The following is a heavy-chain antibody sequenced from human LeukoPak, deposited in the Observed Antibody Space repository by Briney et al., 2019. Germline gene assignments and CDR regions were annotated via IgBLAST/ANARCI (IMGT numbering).Heavy chain of an antibody. V-gene: IGHV3-33*06. J-gene: IGHJ4*02. D-gene: IGHD3/OR15-3a*01. CDR3: AKEYQRLNSAILDSPDY. CDR1: GFTFSSYG. CDR2: IWYDGSNK. Sequence: GGSLRLSCAASGFTFSSYGMHWVRQAPGKGLEWVAVIWYDGSNKYYADSVKGRFTISRDNSKNTLYLQMNSLRAEDTAVYYCAKEYQRLNSAILDSPDYWGQGTLVTVSS.